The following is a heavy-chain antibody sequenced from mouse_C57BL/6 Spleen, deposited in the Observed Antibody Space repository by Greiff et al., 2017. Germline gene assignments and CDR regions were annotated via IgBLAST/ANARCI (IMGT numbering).Heavy chain of an antibody. CDR1: GYAFSSSW. CDR3: ARENGNYFYYYAMDY. V-gene: IGHV1-82*01. Sequence: VQLQQSGPELVKPGASVKISCKASGYAFSSSWMNWVKQRPGKGLEWIGRIYPGDGDTNYNGKFKGKATLTADKSSSTAYMQLSSLTSEDSAVYFCARENGNYFYYYAMDYWGQGTSVTVSS. CDR2: IYPGDGDT. D-gene: IGHD2-1*01. J-gene: IGHJ4*01.